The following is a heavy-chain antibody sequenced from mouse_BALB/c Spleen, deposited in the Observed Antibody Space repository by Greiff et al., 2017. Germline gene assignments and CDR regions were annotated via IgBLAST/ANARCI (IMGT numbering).Heavy chain of an antibody. CDR2: IDPANGNT. D-gene: IGHD2-1*01. V-gene: IGHV14-3*02. J-gene: IGHJ4*01. CDR3: ARMGGNYDYAMDY. Sequence: VQLQQSGAELVKPGASVKLSCTASGFNIKDTYMHWVKQRPEQGLEWIGRIDPANGNTKYDPKFQGKATITADTSSNTAYLQLSSLTSEDTAVYYCARMGGNYDYAMDYWGQGTSVTVSS. CDR1: GFNIKDTY.